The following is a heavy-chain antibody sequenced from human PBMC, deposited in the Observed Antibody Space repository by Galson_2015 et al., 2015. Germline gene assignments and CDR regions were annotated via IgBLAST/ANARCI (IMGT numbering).Heavy chain of an antibody. Sequence: SLRLSCAASGLTFSNSAMHWVRQAPGKGLEWVADVLYDGIRKFYADSVRGRFTISRDTSKNTLYLQMNSLRPDDTALYYCAKEEYGGLEDDVDIWGQWTMVNVSS. CDR1: GLTFSNSA. CDR3: AKEEYGGLEDDVDI. V-gene: IGHV3-30*18. CDR2: VLYDGIRK. J-gene: IGHJ3*02. D-gene: IGHD1-1*01.